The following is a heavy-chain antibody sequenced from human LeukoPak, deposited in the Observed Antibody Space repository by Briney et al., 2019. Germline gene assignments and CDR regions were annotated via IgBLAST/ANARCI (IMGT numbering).Heavy chain of an antibody. V-gene: IGHV3-23*01. D-gene: IGHD3-9*01. CDR1: GFTFSTYG. Sequence: GGTLRLSCVASGFTFSTYGMSWVRQAPGKGLEWVSAVSGSGGSTYYADSVKGRFTISRDNSKNTLYLQMNSLRAEDTAVYYCAKDGAEYYDILTGYYPRLYYMDVWGKGTTVTISS. CDR2: VSGSGGST. CDR3: AKDGAEYYDILTGYYPRLYYMDV. J-gene: IGHJ6*03.